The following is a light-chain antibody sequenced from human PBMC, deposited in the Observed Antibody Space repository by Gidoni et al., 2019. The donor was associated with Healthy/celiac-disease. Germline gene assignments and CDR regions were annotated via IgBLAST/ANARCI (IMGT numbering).Light chain of an antibody. CDR2: AAS. CDR1: QSISSH. V-gene: IGKV1-39*01. CDR3: QQSHSTLYT. Sequence: DIQMTQSPSSLSASVGDRVTITCRESQSISSHLNWYQQKPGKATKLLIYAASSLQSGVPSRFSGSGSGTDCTLPISSLQPEDFATYYCQQSHSTLYTFGQGTKLEIK. J-gene: IGKJ2*01.